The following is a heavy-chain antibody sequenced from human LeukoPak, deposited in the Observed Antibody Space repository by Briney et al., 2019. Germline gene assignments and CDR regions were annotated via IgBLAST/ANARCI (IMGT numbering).Heavy chain of an antibody. CDR3: AKDHTAAGTVGYYYYYYMDV. CDR2: ISSSGSTI. V-gene: IGHV3-48*03. J-gene: IGHJ6*03. D-gene: IGHD6-13*01. CDR1: GFTFSSYE. Sequence: GGSLRLSCAASGFTFSSYEMNWVRQAPGKGLEWVSYISSSGSTIYYADSVKGRFTISRDNAKNSLYLQMNSLRAEDTAVYYCAKDHTAAGTVGYYYYYYMDVWGKGTTVTVSS.